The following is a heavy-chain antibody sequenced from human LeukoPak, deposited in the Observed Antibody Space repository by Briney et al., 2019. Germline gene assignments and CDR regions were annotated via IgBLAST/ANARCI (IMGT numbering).Heavy chain of an antibody. D-gene: IGHD3-22*01. Sequence: ASVKVSCTASGYTFTSYDINWVRQATGQGLEWMGWMNPNSGNTGYAQKFQGRVTMTRNTSISTAYMELSSLRSEDTAVYYCARADDSSGYLYYYYGMDVWGQGTTVTVSS. CDR1: GYTFTSYD. CDR2: MNPNSGNT. J-gene: IGHJ6*02. CDR3: ARADDSSGYLYYYYGMDV. V-gene: IGHV1-8*01.